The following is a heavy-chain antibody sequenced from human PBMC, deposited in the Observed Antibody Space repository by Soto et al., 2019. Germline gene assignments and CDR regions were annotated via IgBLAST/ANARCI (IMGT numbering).Heavy chain of an antibody. CDR2: INHVGGT. CDR3: VRIRYQLPSSVLWLDP. D-gene: IGHD3-16*01. V-gene: IGHV4-34*01. J-gene: IGHJ5*02. CDR1: GGFLSESY. Sequence: SETLSLTCAVYGGFLSESYWTWIRQPPGKGLAWIGEINHVGGTNYNPSLKSRVTMSVDTSQNQFSLRLISVTAADTAMYFCVRIRYQLPSSVLWLDPWGQGTPVTVSS.